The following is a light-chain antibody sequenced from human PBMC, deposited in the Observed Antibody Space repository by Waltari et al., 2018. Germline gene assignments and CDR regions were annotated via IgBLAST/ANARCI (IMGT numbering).Light chain of an antibody. Sequence: MQMTQSPSTLSASVGAGVTLTCRASQSISTWLAWYQQKPGKAPKLLIYKASSLEGGVPSRFSGSGSGTEFTLTISSLQPDDFATYYCQQYSTYSRTFGQGTKLEIK. CDR3: QQYSTYSRT. CDR2: KAS. V-gene: IGKV1-5*03. CDR1: QSISTW. J-gene: IGKJ2*01.